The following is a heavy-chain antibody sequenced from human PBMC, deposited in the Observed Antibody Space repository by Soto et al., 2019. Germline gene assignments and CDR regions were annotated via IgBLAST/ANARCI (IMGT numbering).Heavy chain of an antibody. CDR2: ISGGSP. D-gene: IGHD1-1*01. Sequence: PAKPLDSSSLISGGSPHYEDSVKGRFTISRDTSKNTVYLQMNSLTAGDTAVYYCAKATATSGGAFEIYGQGAMVTVSS. V-gene: IGHV3-53*01. J-gene: IGHJ3*02. CDR3: AKATATSGGAFEI.